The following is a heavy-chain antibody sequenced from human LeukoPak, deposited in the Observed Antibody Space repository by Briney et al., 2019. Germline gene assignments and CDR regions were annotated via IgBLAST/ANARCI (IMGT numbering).Heavy chain of an antibody. CDR1: GFTFSSYA. Sequence: GGSLRLSCAASGFTFSSYAMSWVRQALGKGLEWVSAISGSGGSTYYADSVKGRFTISRDNSKNTLYLQMNSLGAEDTAVYYCAKDREQWLVPYFDYWGQGTLVTVSS. CDR2: ISGSGGST. D-gene: IGHD6-19*01. V-gene: IGHV3-23*01. CDR3: AKDREQWLVPYFDY. J-gene: IGHJ4*02.